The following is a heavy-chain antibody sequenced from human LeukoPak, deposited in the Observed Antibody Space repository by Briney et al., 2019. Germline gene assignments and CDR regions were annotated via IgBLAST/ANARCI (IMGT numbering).Heavy chain of an antibody. D-gene: IGHD2-2*01. Sequence: ASVKVSCKASGYTFTSYGISWVRQAPGQGLEWMGWISAYNGNTNYAQKLQGRVTMTTDTSTSTAYMELRSLRSDDTAVYYCARDAPAVPYYYYGMGVWGQGTTVTVSS. J-gene: IGHJ6*02. CDR2: ISAYNGNT. CDR1: GYTFTSYG. V-gene: IGHV1-18*01. CDR3: ARDAPAVPYYYYGMGV.